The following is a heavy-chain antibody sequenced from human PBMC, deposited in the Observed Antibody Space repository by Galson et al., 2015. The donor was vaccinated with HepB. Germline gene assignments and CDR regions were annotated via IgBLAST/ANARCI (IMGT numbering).Heavy chain of an antibody. CDR3: ARAPGTTVTTWDYYYYMDV. V-gene: IGHV6-1*01. J-gene: IGHJ6*03. CDR2: TYYRSKWYN. CDR1: GDSASSNSAA. Sequence: CAISGDSASSNSAAWDWIRQSPSRGLEWLGRTYYRSKWYNDYAVSVKSRITINPDTSKNQFSLQLNSVTPEDTAVYYCARAPGTTVTTWDYYYYMDVWGKGTTVTVSS. D-gene: IGHD4-17*01.